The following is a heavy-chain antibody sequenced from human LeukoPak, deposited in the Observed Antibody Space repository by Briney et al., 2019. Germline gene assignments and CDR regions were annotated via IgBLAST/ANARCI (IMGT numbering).Heavy chain of an antibody. V-gene: IGHV3-20*04. CDR2: IYWNGDST. D-gene: IGHD2-2*01. CDR3: ARSTQYQLPRNTFDI. CDR1: GFTFDDYA. Sequence: TGGSLRLSCAASGFTFDDYAMHWVRQAPGKGLEWVSGIYWNGDSTGYADSVKGRFTISRDNAKNSLYLQMNSLRAGDTALYYCARSTQYQLPRNTFDIWGQGTMVSVSS. J-gene: IGHJ3*02.